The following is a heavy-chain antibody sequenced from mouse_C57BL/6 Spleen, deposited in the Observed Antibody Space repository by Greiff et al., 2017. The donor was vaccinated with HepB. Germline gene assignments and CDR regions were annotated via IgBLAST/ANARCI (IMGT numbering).Heavy chain of an antibody. CDR1: GYTFTSYW. D-gene: IGHD2-1*01. V-gene: IGHV1-52*01. Sequence: QVHVKQPGAELVRPGSSVKLSCKASGYTFTSYWMHWVKQRPIQGLEWIGNIDPSDSETHYNQKFKDKATLTVDKSSSTAYMQLSSLTSEDSAVYYCARSGNYDYWGQGTTLTVSS. J-gene: IGHJ2*01. CDR3: ARSGNYDY. CDR2: IDPSDSET.